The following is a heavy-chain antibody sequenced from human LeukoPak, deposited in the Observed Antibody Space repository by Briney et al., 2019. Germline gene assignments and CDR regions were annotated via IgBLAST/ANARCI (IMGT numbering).Heavy chain of an antibody. Sequence: ASVKVSCKASGYTFTGYYMHWVRQAPGQGLEWMGRINPNSGGTNYAQKFQGRVTMTRDTSISTAYMELSRLRSDDTAVYYCAGHSSGWQKRNDAFDIWGQGTMVTVSS. CDR3: AGHSSGWQKRNDAFDI. D-gene: IGHD6-19*01. J-gene: IGHJ3*02. CDR2: INPNSGGT. V-gene: IGHV1-2*06. CDR1: GYTFTGYY.